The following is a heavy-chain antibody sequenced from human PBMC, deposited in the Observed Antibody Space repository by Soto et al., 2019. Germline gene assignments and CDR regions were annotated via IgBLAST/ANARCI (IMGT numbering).Heavy chain of an antibody. D-gene: IGHD1-20*01. CDR3: ARSIRGPRRFNGMDV. Sequence: SGPTLVNPTETLTLTCTFSGFSLTSPGMCVSWIRQPPGKALEWLALIERDDDDKYYSTSLKTRLTIPKDTRKNQVVLTMANMDPADTGTYYCARSIRGPRRFNGMDVWGQGTTVTVSS. J-gene: IGHJ6*02. V-gene: IGHV2-70*13. CDR2: IERDDDDK. CDR1: GFSLTSPGMC.